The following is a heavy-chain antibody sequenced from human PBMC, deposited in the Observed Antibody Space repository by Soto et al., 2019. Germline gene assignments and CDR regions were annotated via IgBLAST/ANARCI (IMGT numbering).Heavy chain of an antibody. CDR3: AKVTAYDFWSGYSNYDAFDI. CDR1: GFTFSSDA. Sequence: EVQLLESGGGLVQPGGSLRLSCAASGFTFSSDAMSWVRQAPGKGLEWVSAISGSGGSTYYADSVKGRFTISRDNSKNTLYLQMNSLRAEDTAVYYCAKVTAYDFWSGYSNYDAFDIWGQGTMVTVSS. V-gene: IGHV3-23*01. J-gene: IGHJ3*02. CDR2: ISGSGGST. D-gene: IGHD3-3*01.